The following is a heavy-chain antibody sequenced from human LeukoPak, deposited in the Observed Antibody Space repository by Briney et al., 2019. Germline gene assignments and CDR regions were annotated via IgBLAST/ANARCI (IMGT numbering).Heavy chain of an antibody. J-gene: IGHJ4*02. CDR1: GFTFGDYA. V-gene: IGHV3-49*04. Sequence: GGSLRLSCTASGFTFGDYAMSWVRQAPGKGLEWVGFIRSKAYGGTTEYAASVKGRFTISRDDSKSIACLQMNSLKTEDTAVYYCTRDTYYDFWSGYLDYWGQGTLVTVSS. CDR2: IRSKAYGGTT. D-gene: IGHD3-3*01. CDR3: TRDTYYDFWSGYLDY.